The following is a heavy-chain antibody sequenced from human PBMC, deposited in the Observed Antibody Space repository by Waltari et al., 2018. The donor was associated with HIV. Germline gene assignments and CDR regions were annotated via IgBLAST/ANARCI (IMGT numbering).Heavy chain of an antibody. D-gene: IGHD3-22*01. Sequence: EVQLVESGGGLVKHGGPLRRSCAASGFTFSSYSLNWVRQAPGKGLEWVSSISSSSIYISYADSVKGRFTISRDNAKNSLYLQMNSLRAEDTAVYYCARQDSSGGNYYYGMDVWGQGTTVTVSS. CDR3: ARQDSSGGNYYYGMDV. CDR2: ISSSSIYI. V-gene: IGHV3-21*01. CDR1: GFTFSSYS. J-gene: IGHJ6*02.